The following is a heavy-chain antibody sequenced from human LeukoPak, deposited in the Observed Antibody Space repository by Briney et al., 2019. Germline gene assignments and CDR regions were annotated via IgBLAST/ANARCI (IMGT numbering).Heavy chain of an antibody. Sequence: GRSLRLSCAASGLTFSSYGMHWVRQAPGKGLEWVALISYDGSNKYYADSVKGRFTISRDKSKNTLYLQMNSLRVEDTAVYYCAKVGLTVTTILDYFDYWGEGTLVTVSS. D-gene: IGHD4-11*01. J-gene: IGHJ4*02. CDR3: AKVGLTVTTILDYFDY. CDR1: GLTFSSYG. CDR2: ISYDGSNK. V-gene: IGHV3-30*18.